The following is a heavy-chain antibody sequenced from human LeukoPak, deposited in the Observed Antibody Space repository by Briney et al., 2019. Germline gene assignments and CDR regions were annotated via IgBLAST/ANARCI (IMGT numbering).Heavy chain of an antibody. CDR3: ARSGIAVAGTVSS. Sequence: SETLSLTCSVSGGSISSYYWSWIRQPPGKGLEWIGYIYFSGRTNYNPSLKSRVTISVDTSKNQFSLKLSSVTAADTAVYYCARSGIAVAGTVSSWGQGTLVTVSS. CDR2: IYFSGRT. J-gene: IGHJ5*02. CDR1: GGSISSYY. V-gene: IGHV4-59*12. D-gene: IGHD6-19*01.